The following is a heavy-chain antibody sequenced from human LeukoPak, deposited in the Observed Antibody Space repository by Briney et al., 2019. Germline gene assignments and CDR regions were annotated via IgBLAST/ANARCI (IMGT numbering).Heavy chain of an antibody. Sequence: ASVKVSCKASGYTFTSYGISWVRQAPGQGLEWMGWISAYNGNTNYAQKLQGRVTMTTDTSTSTAYMELRSLRPDDTAVYYCARAGREMATIFHPRDYWGQGTLVTVSS. CDR3: ARAGREMATIFHPRDY. D-gene: IGHD5-24*01. CDR2: ISAYNGNT. CDR1: GYTFTSYG. V-gene: IGHV1-18*01. J-gene: IGHJ4*02.